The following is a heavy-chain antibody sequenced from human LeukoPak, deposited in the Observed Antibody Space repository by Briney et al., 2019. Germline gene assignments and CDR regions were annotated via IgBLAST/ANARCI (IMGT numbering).Heavy chain of an antibody. D-gene: IGHD3-10*01. CDR2: INHSGST. CDR3: ARRFMGGSGRSARNWFDP. CDR1: GGSFSGYY. J-gene: IGHJ5*02. V-gene: IGHV4-34*01. Sequence: PSETLSLTCAVYGGSFSGYYWSWIRQPPGKGLEWIGEINHSGSTNYNPSLKSRVTISVDTSKNQFSLKLSSVTAADTAVYYCARRFMGGSGRSARNWFDPWGQGTLVTVSS.